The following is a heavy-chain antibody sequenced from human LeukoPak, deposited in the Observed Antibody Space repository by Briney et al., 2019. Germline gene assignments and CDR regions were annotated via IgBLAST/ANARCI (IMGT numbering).Heavy chain of an antibody. V-gene: IGHV1-69*06. CDR2: IIPIFGTA. CDR1: GGTFSSYA. Sequence: GASVKVSCKASGGTFSSYAISWVRQAPGQGLEWMGGIIPIFGTANYAQKFQGRVTITADKSTSTAYMELSSLRSEDTAVYYCARTNNLARYSSSWYGLVWFDPWGQGTLVTVSS. J-gene: IGHJ5*02. CDR3: ARTNNLARYSSSWYGLVWFDP. D-gene: IGHD6-13*01.